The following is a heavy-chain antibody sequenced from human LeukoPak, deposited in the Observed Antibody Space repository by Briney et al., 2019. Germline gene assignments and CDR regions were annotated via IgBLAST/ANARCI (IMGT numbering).Heavy chain of an antibody. Sequence: PSETLSLTCTVSGGSVSSGGSYWSWIRQSPGKGLEWIGSFYYSGTTDYNPSLKGRVTMSIDRSKNQFSLNLNSVTAADTAVYYCARDTRNTWFYYWGQGTLVTVSS. CDR2: FYYSGTT. CDR1: GGSVSSGGSY. CDR3: ARDTRNTWFYY. V-gene: IGHV4-61*08. J-gene: IGHJ4*02. D-gene: IGHD1/OR15-1a*01.